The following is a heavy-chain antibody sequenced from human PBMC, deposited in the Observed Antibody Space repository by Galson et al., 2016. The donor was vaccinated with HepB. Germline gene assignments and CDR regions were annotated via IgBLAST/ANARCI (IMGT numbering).Heavy chain of an antibody. J-gene: IGHJ5*02. V-gene: IGHV1-69*13. CDR2: IIPIVGTT. D-gene: IGHD6-13*01. CDR3: ARDAIAAAATET. CDR1: GGTFSSYT. Sequence: SVKVPCKASGGTFSSYTISWVRQAPGQGLEWMGEIIPIVGTTNYAQEFKGRLTITADESTSTAYMQLNSLRSEDTAVYFCARDAIAAAATETWGQGTLVTVSS.